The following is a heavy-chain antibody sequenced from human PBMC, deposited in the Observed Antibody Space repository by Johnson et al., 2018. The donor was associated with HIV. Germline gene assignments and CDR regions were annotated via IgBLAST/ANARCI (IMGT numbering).Heavy chain of an antibody. CDR1: GFTFDDYG. D-gene: IGHD6-13*01. CDR2: IYSGGTS. Sequence: QVQLVESGGVVVQPGGSLRLSCAASGFTFDDYGMTWVRQAPGKGLEWVSIIYSGGTSYYADSVRGRFTISRDDSKNTLYLQMNSLRAEDTAVYYCFIAPDAFDIWGQGTMVTVSS. J-gene: IGHJ3*02. CDR3: FIAPDAFDI. V-gene: IGHV3-NL1*01.